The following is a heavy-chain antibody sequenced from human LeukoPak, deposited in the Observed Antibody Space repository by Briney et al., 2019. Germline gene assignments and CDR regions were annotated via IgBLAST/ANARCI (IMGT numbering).Heavy chain of an antibody. CDR2: IRSKANSYAT. V-gene: IGHV3-73*01. J-gene: IGHJ3*02. CDR1: GFTFSGSA. CDR3: AKEKIIGFVFDGFDI. D-gene: IGHD2/OR15-2a*01. Sequence: PGGSLRLSCAASGFTFSGSAMHWVRQASGKGLEWVGRIRSKANSYATAYAASVKGRFTISRDDSKNTAYLQMNSLRAEDTAVYYCAKEKIIGFVFDGFDIWGQGTMVTVSS.